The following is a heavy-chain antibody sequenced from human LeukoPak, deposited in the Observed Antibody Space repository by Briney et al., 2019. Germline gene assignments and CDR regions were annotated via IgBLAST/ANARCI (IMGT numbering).Heavy chain of an antibody. D-gene: IGHD2-21*02. J-gene: IGHJ4*02. V-gene: IGHV3-33*03. CDR2: IWYDGSNK. CDR1: GFTFSSYG. CDR3: AKDTLAHCGGDCYSEGVSD. Sequence: GGSLRLSCAASGFTFSSYGMHWVRQAPGKGLEWVAGIWYDGSNKHYVDSVKGRFTISRDESKNTLYLQMNSLRAEDTAVYYCAKDTLAHCGGDCYSEGVSDWGQGTLVRVSS.